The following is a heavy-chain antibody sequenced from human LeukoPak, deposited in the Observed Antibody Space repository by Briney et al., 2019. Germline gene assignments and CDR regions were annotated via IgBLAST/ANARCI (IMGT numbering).Heavy chain of an antibody. D-gene: IGHD3-22*01. Sequence: GGSLRLSCAASGFTFSSYGMHWVRQAPGKGLEWVTFIQSDGSNKYYADSVKGRFTISRDNSKNTLYLQMNSLRAEDTAVYYCAREGDYYDSSGYPYFDYWGQGTLVTVSS. CDR2: IQSDGSNK. V-gene: IGHV3-30*02. CDR1: GFTFSSYG. J-gene: IGHJ4*02. CDR3: AREGDYYDSSGYPYFDY.